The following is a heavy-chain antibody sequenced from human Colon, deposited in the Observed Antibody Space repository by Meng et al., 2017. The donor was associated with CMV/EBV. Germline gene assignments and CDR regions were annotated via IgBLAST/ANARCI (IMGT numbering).Heavy chain of an antibody. Sequence: TFSNYAMKWVRQAPGQGLEWMASINTNTGNPTYAQGFTGRFVFSLDTSVSTAYLQISSLRVEDTAIYYCKREIEGDRGRPVDGSFGDSWGQGTLVTVSS. CDR1: TFSNYA. J-gene: IGHJ4*02. V-gene: IGHV7-4-1*02. D-gene: IGHD6-19*01. CDR2: INTNTGNP. CDR3: KREIEGDRGRPVDGSFGDS.